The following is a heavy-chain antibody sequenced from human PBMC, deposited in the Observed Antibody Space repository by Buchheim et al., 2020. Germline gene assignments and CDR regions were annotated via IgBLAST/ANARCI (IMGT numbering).Heavy chain of an antibody. CDR3: ARELQGHSGYDSVPTAGMDV. CDR2: IYYSGST. Sequence: QVQLQESGPGLVKPSQTLSLTCTVSGGSISSGDYYWSWIRQPPGKGLEWIGYIYYSGSTYYNPSCKSRVTISVDTSKNQFSLKLSSVTAADTAVYYCARELQGHSGYDSVPTAGMDVWGQGTT. CDR1: GGSISSGDYY. D-gene: IGHD5-12*01. J-gene: IGHJ6*02. V-gene: IGHV4-30-4*01.